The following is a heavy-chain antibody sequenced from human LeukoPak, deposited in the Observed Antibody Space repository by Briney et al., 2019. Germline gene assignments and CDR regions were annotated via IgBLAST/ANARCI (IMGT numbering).Heavy chain of an antibody. D-gene: IGHD3-10*02. CDR2: MSSGGYSE. V-gene: IGHV3-23*01. CDR3: AELGITMIGGV. J-gene: IGHJ6*04. CDR1: GFTFSSYA. Sequence: PGGSLRLSCAASGFTFSSYAMSWVRQAPGKGLEWVSVMSSGGYSEYYSDSVKGRFTISRDNAKNSLYLQMNSLRAEDTAVYYCAELGITMIGGVWGKGTTVTISS.